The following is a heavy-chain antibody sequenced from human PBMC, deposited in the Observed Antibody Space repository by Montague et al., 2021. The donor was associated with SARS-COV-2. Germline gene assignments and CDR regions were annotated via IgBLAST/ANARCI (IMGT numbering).Heavy chain of an antibody. V-gene: IGHV3-30*18. CDR3: AKNRDIFWFGEGRDSMDV. D-gene: IGHD3-10*01. Sequence: SLRLSCAASGFTFNNFAMHWVRQAPGKGLEWVAVISYDGSIKYYADSSRGRFTISRDSSEKTLYLQMNSLSGEDTAVYYCAKNRDIFWFGEGRDSMDVWGQGTTVIVSS. J-gene: IGHJ6*02. CDR2: ISYDGSIK. CDR1: GFTFNNFA.